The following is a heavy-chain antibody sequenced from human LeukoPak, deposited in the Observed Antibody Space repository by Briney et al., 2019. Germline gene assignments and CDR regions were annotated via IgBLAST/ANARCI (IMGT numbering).Heavy chain of an antibody. V-gene: IGHV3-23*01. CDR2: ISGSSGLT. J-gene: IGHJ4*02. D-gene: IGHD4-17*01. CDR3: ARRGESTSYGDYRFDY. CDR1: GFTFSNYA. Sequence: GGSLRLSCAASGFTFSNYAMSWVRRAPGRGLEWVSAISGSSGLTYYADSVKGRFTISRDNSKNTLFLQMNSLRAEDTAVYYCARRGESTSYGDYRFDYWGQGTLVTVSS.